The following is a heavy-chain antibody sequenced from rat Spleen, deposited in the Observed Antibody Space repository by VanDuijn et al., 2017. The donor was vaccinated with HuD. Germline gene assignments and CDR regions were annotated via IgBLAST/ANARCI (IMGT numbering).Heavy chain of an antibody. V-gene: IGHV2-43*01. CDR2: IWTGGST. J-gene: IGHJ4*01. CDR1: GFSLTSYH. Sequence: QVQLKESGPGLVQPSQTLSLTCTVSGFSLTSYHVSWVRQPPGKGLEWMGVIWTGGSTSYNSALKSRLSISRDTSKNHIFLKMNSLQSEDTTTYYCARTMDAWGQGASVTVSS. CDR3: ARTMDA.